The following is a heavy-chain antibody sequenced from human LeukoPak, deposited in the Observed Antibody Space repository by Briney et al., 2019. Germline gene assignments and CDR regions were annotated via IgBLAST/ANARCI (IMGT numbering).Heavy chain of an antibody. Sequence: GGSLRLSCAASGFTFSSYGMHWVRQAPGKGLEWVAVISYDGSNKYYADSVKGRFTISRDNSKNTLYLQMNSLRAEDTAVYYCAREAVVIGPPRYYYGMDVWGQGTTVTVSS. J-gene: IGHJ6*02. D-gene: IGHD3-22*01. V-gene: IGHV3-30*03. CDR1: GFTFSSYG. CDR2: ISYDGSNK. CDR3: AREAVVIGPPRYYYGMDV.